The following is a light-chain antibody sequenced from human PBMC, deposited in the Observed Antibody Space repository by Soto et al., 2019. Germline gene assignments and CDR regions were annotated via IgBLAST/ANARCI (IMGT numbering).Light chain of an antibody. J-gene: IGKJ4*01. Sequence: EIVLTQSPATLSLSPGERATLSCRASQSVSRYLAWYQQKPGQPPRLLIYDASTRATGIPARFSGRGSGTDFTLTISSLEPEDFAVYFCQQRSNWPPVTFGGGTKVEIK. CDR3: QQRSNWPPVT. V-gene: IGKV3-11*01. CDR1: QSVSRY. CDR2: DAS.